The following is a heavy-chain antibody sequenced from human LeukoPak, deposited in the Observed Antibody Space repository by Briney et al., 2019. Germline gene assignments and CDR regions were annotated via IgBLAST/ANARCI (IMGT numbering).Heavy chain of an antibody. D-gene: IGHD2-2*01. Sequence: GASVKISCKASGGTFSSYAISWVRQAPGQGLEWMGGIIPIFGTANYAQKFQGRVTITADESTSTAYMELSSLRSEDTAVYYCARGPTAGLSAYWGQGTLVTVSS. CDR3: ARGPTAGLSAY. CDR1: GGTFSSYA. CDR2: IIPIFGTA. J-gene: IGHJ4*02. V-gene: IGHV1-69*13.